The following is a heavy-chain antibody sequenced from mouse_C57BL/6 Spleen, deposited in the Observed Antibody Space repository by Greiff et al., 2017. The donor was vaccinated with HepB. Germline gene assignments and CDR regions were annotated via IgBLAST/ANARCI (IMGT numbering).Heavy chain of an antibody. V-gene: IGHV7-3*01. CDR2: IRNKANGYTT. CDR3: ARYYYDYDGGDAMDY. J-gene: IGHJ4*01. CDR1: GFTFTDYY. D-gene: IGHD2-4*01. Sequence: EVQGVESGGGLVQPGGSLSLSCAASGFTFTDYYMSWVRQPPGKALEWLGFIRNKANGYTTEYSASVKGRFTISRDNSQSILYLQMNALRAEDSATYYWARYYYDYDGGDAMDYWGQGTSVTVSS.